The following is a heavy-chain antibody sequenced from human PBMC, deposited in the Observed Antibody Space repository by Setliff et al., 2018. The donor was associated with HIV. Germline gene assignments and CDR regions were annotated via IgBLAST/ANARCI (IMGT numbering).Heavy chain of an antibody. V-gene: IGHV1-18*04. CDR2: ISGYSGKT. D-gene: IGHD3-22*01. CDR3: ARQHYFDSGGLGAFDI. CDR1: GYTFSGYY. J-gene: IGHJ3*02. Sequence: ASVKVSCKASGYTFSGYYMHWVRQAPGQGLEWMGWISGYSGKTNYAQKLQGRVTMTTDTSTSTAYMELRSLRSDDTAVYYCARQHYFDSGGLGAFDIWGQGTMVT.